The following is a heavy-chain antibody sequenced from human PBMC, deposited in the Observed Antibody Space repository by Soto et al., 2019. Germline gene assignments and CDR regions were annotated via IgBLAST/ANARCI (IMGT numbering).Heavy chain of an antibody. Sequence: ASVKVSCKVSGYTLTELSMHWVRQAPGKGLEWMGGFDPEDGETIYAQKFQGRVTMTEDTSTDTAYMELSSLGSEDTAVYYCATDYGDCSGGSCYSNDAFDIWGQGTMVTVSS. V-gene: IGHV1-24*01. CDR3: ATDYGDCSGGSCYSNDAFDI. J-gene: IGHJ3*02. D-gene: IGHD2-15*01. CDR1: GYTLTELS. CDR2: FDPEDGET.